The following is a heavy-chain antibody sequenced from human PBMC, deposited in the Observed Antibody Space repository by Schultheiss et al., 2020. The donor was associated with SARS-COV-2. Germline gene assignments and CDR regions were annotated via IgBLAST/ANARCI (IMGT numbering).Heavy chain of an antibody. D-gene: IGHD1-26*01. CDR3: ARMSGNAFDI. V-gene: IGHV6-1*01. Sequence: SETLSLTCAISGDGVSSNSAAWNWIRQSPSRGLEWLGRTYYRSKWYSDYAVSVRSRITINPDTFKNEFSLHLKSVTPEDTAVYFCARMSGNAFDIWGQGTLVTVSS. CDR1: GDGVSSNSAA. CDR2: TYYRSKWYS. J-gene: IGHJ3*02.